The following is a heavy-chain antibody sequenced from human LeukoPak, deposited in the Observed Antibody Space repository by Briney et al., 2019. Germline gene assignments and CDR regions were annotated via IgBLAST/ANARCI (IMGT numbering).Heavy chain of an antibody. V-gene: IGHV3-48*03. D-gene: IGHD1-20*01. CDR2: ISGSGSTI. CDR3: VRDPGITGTSY. Sequence: GGSLRLSCAASGFSFISYGMHWVRQAPGKGLEWVSYISGSGSTIYYTDSVKGRFTISRDNAKSSLYLQMNSLRAEDTAVYYCVRDPGITGTSYWGQGTLVTVSS. J-gene: IGHJ4*02. CDR1: GFSFISYG.